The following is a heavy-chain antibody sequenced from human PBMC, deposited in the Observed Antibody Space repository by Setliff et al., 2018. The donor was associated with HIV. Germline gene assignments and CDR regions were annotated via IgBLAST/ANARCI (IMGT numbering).Heavy chain of an antibody. D-gene: IGHD7-27*01. V-gene: IGHV4-38-2*02. Sequence: SETLSLTCTVSGFSISSGYYWAWIRQPPGKGLEWMGSIFYSGSANYNPSLRSRVTISLDKSKNQISLNLDSVTAADTAVYYCARDRQFGRAWGFDYWGQGRPVTVSS. J-gene: IGHJ4*02. CDR3: ARDRQFGRAWGFDY. CDR1: GFSISSGYY. CDR2: IFYSGSA.